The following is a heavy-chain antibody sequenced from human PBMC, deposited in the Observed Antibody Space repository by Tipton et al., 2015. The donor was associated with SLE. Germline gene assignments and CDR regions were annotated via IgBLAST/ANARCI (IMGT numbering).Heavy chain of an antibody. V-gene: IGHV4-59*01. CDR3: ARATDTAMAAGWFAS. CDR1: GDSISGSY. Sequence: TLSLTCSVTGDSISGSYWNWIRQSPGKGLEWIGYVYDTERPIYNPSLQSRVTISSDMSKSQLSLRLTSVTVADTGVYYCARATDTAMAAGWFASWGQGTLVTVSS. CDR2: VYDTERP. D-gene: IGHD5-18*01. J-gene: IGHJ5*01.